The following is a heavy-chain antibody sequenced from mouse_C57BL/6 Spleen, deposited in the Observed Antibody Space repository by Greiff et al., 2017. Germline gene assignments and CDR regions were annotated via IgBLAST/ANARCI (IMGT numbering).Heavy chain of an antibody. D-gene: IGHD2-2*01. J-gene: IGHJ3*01. CDR3: ATMVTTNPFAC. CDR2: IYPRSGNT. V-gene: IGHV1-81*01. Sequence: QVQLKESGAELARPGASVKLSCKASGYTFTSYGISWVKQRTGQGLEWIGEIYPRSGNTYYNEKFKGKATLTADKSSSTAYMELRSLTSEDSAVYFCATMVTTNPFACWGQGTLVTVSA. CDR1: GYTFTSYG.